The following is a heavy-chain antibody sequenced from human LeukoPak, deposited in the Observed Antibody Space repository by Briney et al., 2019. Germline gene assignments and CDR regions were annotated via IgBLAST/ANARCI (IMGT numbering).Heavy chain of an antibody. CDR2: INPNSGGT. CDR3: AREHSSSSGKVFDY. CDR1: GYIFTDYY. Sequence: ASVKVSCKASGYIFTDYYMHWVRQAPGQELGWMGRINPNSGGTNYAQKFQGRVTMTRDTSISTAYMELSRLRSDDTAVYYCAREHSSSSGKVFDYWGQGTLVTVSS. D-gene: IGHD6-6*01. J-gene: IGHJ4*02. V-gene: IGHV1-2*06.